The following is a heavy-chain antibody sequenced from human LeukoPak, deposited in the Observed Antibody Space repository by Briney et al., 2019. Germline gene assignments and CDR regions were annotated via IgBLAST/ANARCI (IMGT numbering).Heavy chain of an antibody. J-gene: IGHJ6*02. CDR3: TTDKQWLVLYYYGMDV. V-gene: IGHV3-15*01. CDR2: IKSKTDGGTT. D-gene: IGHD6-19*01. CDR1: GFTFSSYS. Sequence: GGSLRLSCAASGFTFSSYSVNWVRQAPGKGLEWVGRIKSKTDGGTTDYAAPVKGRFTISRDDSKNTLYLQMNSLKTEDTAVYYCTTDKQWLVLYYYGMDVWGQGTTVTVSS.